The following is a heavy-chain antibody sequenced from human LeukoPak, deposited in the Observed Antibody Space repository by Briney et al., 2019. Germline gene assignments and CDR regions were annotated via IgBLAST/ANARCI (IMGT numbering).Heavy chain of an antibody. CDR1: GFTFSSYS. V-gene: IGHV3-21*01. D-gene: IGHD6-13*01. Sequence: GGSLRLSCAASGFTFSSYSMNWVRQAPGKGLEWVSSISSSSSYIYYADSVKGRFTISRDNAKNSPYLQMNSLRAEDTAVYYCARDFRAAAPHDYYYYYMDVWGKGTTVTVSS. J-gene: IGHJ6*03. CDR3: ARDFRAAAPHDYYYYYMDV. CDR2: ISSSSSYI.